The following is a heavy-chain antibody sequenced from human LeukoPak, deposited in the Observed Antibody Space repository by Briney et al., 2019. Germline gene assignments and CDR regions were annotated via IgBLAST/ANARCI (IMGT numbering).Heavy chain of an antibody. CDR1: GFTFSSYG. Sequence: GGSLRLSCAASGFTFSSYGMHWVRQAPGKGLEWVAVISYDGSNKYYADSVKGRFTISRDNSKNTLYLQMNSLRAEATAEYYSRSSIPYWGADCYPPAPSFDYWGQGTLVTVSS. D-gene: IGHD2-21*02. CDR3: RSSIPYWGADCYPPAPSFDY. V-gene: IGHV3-30*03. J-gene: IGHJ4*02. CDR2: ISYDGSNK.